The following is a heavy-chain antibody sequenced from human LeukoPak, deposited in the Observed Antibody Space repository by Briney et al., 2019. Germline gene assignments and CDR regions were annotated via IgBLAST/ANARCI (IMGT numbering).Heavy chain of an antibody. Sequence: SETLSLTCTVSGGSISSSSYYWGWIRQPPGEGLEWIGSIYYSGSTYYNPSLKSRVTISVDTSKNQFSLKLSSVTAADTAVYYCARDHYYDFWSGYYSYPDYFDYWGQGTLVTVSS. CDR2: IYYSGST. CDR1: GGSISSSSYY. D-gene: IGHD3-3*01. V-gene: IGHV4-39*07. CDR3: ARDHYYDFWSGYYSYPDYFDY. J-gene: IGHJ4*02.